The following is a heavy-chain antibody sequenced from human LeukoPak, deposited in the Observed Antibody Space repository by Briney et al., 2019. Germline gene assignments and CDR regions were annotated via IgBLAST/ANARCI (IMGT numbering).Heavy chain of an antibody. V-gene: IGHV4-4*02. J-gene: IGHJ6*02. CDR3: ATAPILRGEAGEQYKYGMDV. D-gene: IGHD1-1*01. CDR1: VGSISSGNW. CDR2: VYHNGTP. Sequence: SETLSLTCAVSVGSISSGNWWSWVRQSPGKGLEWIGEVYHNGTPNYNPSLKSRVTISAGTFKNHFSLKLTSVTAADTAVYYCATAPILRGEAGEQYKYGMDVWGQGTTVIVSS.